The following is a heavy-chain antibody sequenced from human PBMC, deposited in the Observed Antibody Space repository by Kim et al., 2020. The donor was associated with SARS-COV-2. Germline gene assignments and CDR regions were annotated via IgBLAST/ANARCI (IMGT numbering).Heavy chain of an antibody. J-gene: IGHJ4*02. D-gene: IGHD6-19*01. CDR2: ISYDGSNK. V-gene: IGHV3-30*04. Sequence: GGSLRLSCAASGFTFSSYAMHWVRQAPGKGLEWVAVISYDGSNKYYADSVKGRFTISRDNSKNTLYLQMNSLRAEDTAVYYCARVLNYVAAVAGTSRGYFDYWGQGTLVTVSS. CDR3: ARVLNYVAAVAGTSRGYFDY. CDR1: GFTFSSYA.